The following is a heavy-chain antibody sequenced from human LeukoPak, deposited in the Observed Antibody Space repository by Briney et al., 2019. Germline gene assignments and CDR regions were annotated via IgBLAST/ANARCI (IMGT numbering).Heavy chain of an antibody. CDR1: GFTFSNYW. J-gene: IGHJ4*02. D-gene: IGHD5/OR15-5a*01. CDR2: IKQDESEK. CDR3: ARSTPSLDS. V-gene: IGHV3-7*01. Sequence: GGSLRLSCAASGFTFSNYWMTWVRRAPGKGLEWVANIKQDESEKYYLDSVKGRFTISRDNAKKSLFLQMNSLRAEDTAVYYCARSTPSLDSWGQGTLVTVSS.